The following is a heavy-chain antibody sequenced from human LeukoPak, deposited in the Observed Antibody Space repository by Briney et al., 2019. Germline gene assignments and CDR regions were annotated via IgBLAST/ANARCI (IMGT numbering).Heavy chain of an antibody. J-gene: IGHJ6*03. CDR2: INTNTGNP. Sequence: ASGKVSCKASGYTFTRYAMNWVRQAPGQGLEWMGWINTNTGNPTYAQGFTGRFVFSLDTSVSTAYLQISSLKAEDTAVYYCATLTTDDYGDLSAYYYYMDVWGKGTTVTVSS. D-gene: IGHD4-17*01. CDR1: GYTFTRYA. V-gene: IGHV7-4-1*02. CDR3: ATLTTDDYGDLSAYYYYMDV.